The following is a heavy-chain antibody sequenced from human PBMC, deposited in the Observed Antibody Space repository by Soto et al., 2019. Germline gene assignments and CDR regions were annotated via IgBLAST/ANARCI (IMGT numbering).Heavy chain of an antibody. Sequence: PSETLSLTCTVSGGSISSGGYYWSWIRQHPGKGLEWIGYIYYSGSTYYNPSLKSRVTISVDTSKNQFSLKLSSVTAADTAVYYCARSPIRYTVTGYYYYGMDVWGQGTTVTVS. J-gene: IGHJ6*02. CDR1: GGSISSGGYY. V-gene: IGHV4-31*03. CDR3: ARSPIRYTVTGYYYYGMDV. CDR2: IYYSGST. D-gene: IGHD4-4*01.